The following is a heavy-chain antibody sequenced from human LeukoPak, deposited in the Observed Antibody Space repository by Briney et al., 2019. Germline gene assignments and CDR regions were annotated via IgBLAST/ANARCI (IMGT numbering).Heavy chain of an antibody. CDR1: DGSFSGSY. V-gene: IGHV4-34*01. D-gene: IGHD3-10*01. CDR3: ARRPRGVIIKTWFDS. Sequence: SETLSLTCAVYDGSFSGSYCTWIRQPPGKGLELIGEINHSGSANYNPSLSSRVTILLDTSKNQFSLNLSSVTAADTAVYYCARRPRGVIIKTWFDSWGQGTLVTVSS. CDR2: INHSGSA. J-gene: IGHJ5*01.